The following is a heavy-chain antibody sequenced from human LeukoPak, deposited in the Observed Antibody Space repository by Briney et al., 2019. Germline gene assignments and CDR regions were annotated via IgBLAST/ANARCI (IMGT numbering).Heavy chain of an antibody. Sequence: GGSLRLSCAASGFTFRNYAMGWVRQAPGKGLEWVSSISDSGDSTYYADPVKGRFAISRDNSRNTLFLQMNSLRAEDTAVYYCANPWGSAYWYFDLWGRGTLVTVSS. D-gene: IGHD7-27*01. J-gene: IGHJ2*01. CDR2: ISDSGDST. CDR1: GFTFRNYA. V-gene: IGHV3-23*01. CDR3: ANPWGSAYWYFDL.